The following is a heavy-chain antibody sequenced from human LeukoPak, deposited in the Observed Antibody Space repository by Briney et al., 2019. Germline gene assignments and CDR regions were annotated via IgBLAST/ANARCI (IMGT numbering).Heavy chain of an antibody. V-gene: IGHV3-66*01. J-gene: IGHJ5*02. Sequence: GGSLRLSCAASGFTVNTFYMSWVRQAPGEGLEWVSVIYSGGSTYYADSVKGRFTISRDNSKNTLYLQMNSLRAEDTAVYYCARDLMGYSGYDSLPSVGTWGQGTLVTVSS. CDR2: IYSGGST. D-gene: IGHD5-12*01. CDR3: ARDLMGYSGYDSLPSVGT. CDR1: GFTVNTFY.